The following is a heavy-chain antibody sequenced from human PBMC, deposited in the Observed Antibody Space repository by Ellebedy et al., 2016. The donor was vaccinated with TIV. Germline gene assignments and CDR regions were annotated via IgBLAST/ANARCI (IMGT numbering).Heavy chain of an antibody. V-gene: IGHV3-48*04. CDR3: ARDIVVVVAATRYYYYGMDV. CDR2: ISSSSSTI. J-gene: IGHJ6*02. CDR1: GFTFSSYS. Sequence: GESLKISCAASGFTFSSYSMNWVRQAPGKGLEWVSYISSSSSTIYYADSVKGRFTISRDNAKNSLYLQMNSLRAEDTAVYYCARDIVVVVAATRYYYYGMDVWGQGTTVTVSS. D-gene: IGHD2-15*01.